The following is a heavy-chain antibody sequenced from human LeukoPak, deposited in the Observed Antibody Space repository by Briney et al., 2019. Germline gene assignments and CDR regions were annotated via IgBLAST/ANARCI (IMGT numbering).Heavy chain of an antibody. CDR2: ISGSGGST. Sequence: PGGSLRLSCAASGFTFTTYWMSWVRQAPGKGLGWVSAISGSGGSTYYADSVKGRFTISRDNSKNTLYLQMNSLRAEDTAVYYCAKDGYSSGLTGFDYWGQGTLVTVSS. J-gene: IGHJ4*02. V-gene: IGHV3-23*01. CDR1: GFTFTTYW. D-gene: IGHD6-19*01. CDR3: AKDGYSSGLTGFDY.